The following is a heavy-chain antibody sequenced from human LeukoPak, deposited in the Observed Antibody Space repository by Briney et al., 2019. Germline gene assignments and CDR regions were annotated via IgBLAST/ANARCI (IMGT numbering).Heavy chain of an antibody. D-gene: IGHD6-6*01. V-gene: IGHV4-39*01. CDR1: GGSISSSSYY. CDR2: IYYSGST. CDR3: ARTEYSSHFDY. Sequence: SETLSLTCTVSGGSISSSSYYWGWIRQPPGKGLEWIGSIYYSGSTYYNPSLKSRVTISVDTSKNQFSLKLSSVTAADTAVYYCARTEYSSHFDYWGQGTLVTVSS. J-gene: IGHJ4*02.